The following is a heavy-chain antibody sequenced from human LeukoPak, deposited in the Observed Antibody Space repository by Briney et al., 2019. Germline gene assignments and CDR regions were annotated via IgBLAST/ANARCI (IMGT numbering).Heavy chain of an antibody. D-gene: IGHD3-22*01. CDR2: IIPIFGTA. CDR3: ASSSGLVVVLGDDWYFDL. V-gene: IGHV1-69*06. Sequence: GASVKVSCKASGGTFSSYAISWVRQAPGQGLEWMGGIIPIFGTADYAQKFQGRVTITADKSTSTAYMELSSLRSEDTAVYYCASSSGLVVVLGDDWYFDLWGRGTLVTVSS. J-gene: IGHJ2*01. CDR1: GGTFSSYA.